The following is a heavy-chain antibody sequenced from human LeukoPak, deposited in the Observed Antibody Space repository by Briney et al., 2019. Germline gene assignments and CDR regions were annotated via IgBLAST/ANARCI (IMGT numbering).Heavy chain of an antibody. CDR1: GFTFSSYG. Sequence: PGGSLRLSCAASGFTFSSYGMSWVRQAPGKGLEWVSAISGSGSSTFYADSVKGRFTISRDNSKNTLYLQMNSLRAEDTAVYYCARARGMQHYFDYWGQGTLVTVSS. V-gene: IGHV3-23*01. D-gene: IGHD3-16*01. CDR3: ARARGMQHYFDY. CDR2: ISGSGSST. J-gene: IGHJ4*02.